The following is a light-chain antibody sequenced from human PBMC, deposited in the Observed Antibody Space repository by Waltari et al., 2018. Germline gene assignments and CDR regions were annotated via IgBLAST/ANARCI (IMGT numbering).Light chain of an antibody. Sequence: DIQMTPSPSTLSASVGDRITTPCRASQNIKIRLTWYQQKPGKAPNLLIYKASSLQSGVPSRFSGSGSGTEFALTINSLQPDDFATYYCQQYDTYPWTFGHGTKVEIK. CDR2: KAS. CDR1: QNIKIR. CDR3: QQYDTYPWT. V-gene: IGKV1-5*03. J-gene: IGKJ1*01.